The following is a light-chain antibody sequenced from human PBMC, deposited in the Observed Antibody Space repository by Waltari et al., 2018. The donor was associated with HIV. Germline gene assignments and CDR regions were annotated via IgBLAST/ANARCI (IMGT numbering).Light chain of an antibody. J-gene: IGLJ1*01. Sequence: QSALTQPASVSGSPGQSITISCTGTSSDVGSYNLVSWYQQHPAKAPKLMVYEVSKRPAEVSNRFSGSNAGNTSSLTISGLQAEDEADYYCCSYADSPPYVFGTGTKVTV. CDR1: SSDVGSYNL. V-gene: IGLV2-23*02. CDR3: CSYADSPPYV. CDR2: EVS.